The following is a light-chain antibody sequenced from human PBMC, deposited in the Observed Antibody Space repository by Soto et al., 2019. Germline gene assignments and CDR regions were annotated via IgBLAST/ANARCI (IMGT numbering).Light chain of an antibody. CDR1: QSVGTY. Sequence: EIVLTQSPVTLSLSSWERATLSCRASQSVGTYLAWYQQKPGQAPRLLIYGASNRATGIPDRFSGSGSGTDFTLTISRLEPEDFAVYYCQQYGSSGTFGQGTKVDIK. CDR3: QQYGSSGT. CDR2: GAS. V-gene: IGKV3-20*01. J-gene: IGKJ1*01.